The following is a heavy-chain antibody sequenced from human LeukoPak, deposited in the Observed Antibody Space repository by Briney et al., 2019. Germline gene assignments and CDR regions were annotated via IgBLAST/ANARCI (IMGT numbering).Heavy chain of an antibody. CDR3: AKISSSAESNFDY. V-gene: IGHV3-30*02. Sequence: GGSLRLSCAGSGFTFSTYAMHWVRQAPGKGLEWVAFIWPDGSKKYYADSVKGRFAISRENSKNTVYLQMNDLRPEDTALYFCAKISSSAESNFDYWGQGTLLTVSS. CDR1: GFTFSTYA. J-gene: IGHJ4*02. CDR2: IWPDGSKK. D-gene: IGHD6-25*01.